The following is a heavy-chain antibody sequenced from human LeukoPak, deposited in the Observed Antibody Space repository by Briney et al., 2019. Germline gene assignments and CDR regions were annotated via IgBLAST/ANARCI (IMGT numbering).Heavy chain of an antibody. CDR2: FDPEDGET. D-gene: IGHD3-10*01. J-gene: IGHJ3*02. V-gene: IGHV1-24*01. CDR3: ATDLVRGWLDAFDI. CDR1: GYTLTELS. Sequence: ASVRVSCKVSGYTLTELSMRWVRQAPGKGLEWMGGFDPEDGETIYAQKFQGRVTMTEDTSTDTAYMELSSLRSEDTAVYYCATDLVRGWLDAFDIWGQGTMVTVSS.